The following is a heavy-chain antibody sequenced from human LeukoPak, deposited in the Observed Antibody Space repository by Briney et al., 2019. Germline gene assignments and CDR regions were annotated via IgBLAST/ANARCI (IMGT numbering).Heavy chain of an antibody. V-gene: IGHV3-30*04. CDR3: AKRTDLAYYYYYGMDV. D-gene: IGHD1-1*01. CDR1: GFSFSDSV. CDR2: ISHDVKTT. Sequence: GGSLRLSCVASGFSFSDSVIHWVRQAPGKGLEWVAVISHDVKTTYYADSAKGRFTISRDNSKNTLYLQMNSLRAEDTAVYYCAKRTDLAYYYYYGMDVWGQGTTVTVSS. J-gene: IGHJ6*02.